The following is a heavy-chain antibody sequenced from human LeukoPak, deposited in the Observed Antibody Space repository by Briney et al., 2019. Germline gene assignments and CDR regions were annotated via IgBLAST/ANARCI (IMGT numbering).Heavy chain of an antibody. D-gene: IGHD4-23*01. V-gene: IGHV3-74*01. CDR3: ARVPYGGNSAEYFQH. CDR2: INSDGSST. Sequence: PGGSLRLSCAASGFTFSSYWMHWVRHAPGKGLVWVSRINSDGSSTSYADSVKGRFTISRDNAKNTLYLQMNSLRAEDTAVYYCARVPYGGNSAEYFQHWGQGTLVTVSS. CDR1: GFTFSSYW. J-gene: IGHJ1*01.